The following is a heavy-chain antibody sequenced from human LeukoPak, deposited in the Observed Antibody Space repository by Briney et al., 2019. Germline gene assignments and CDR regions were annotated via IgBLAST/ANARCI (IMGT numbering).Heavy chain of an antibody. Sequence: ASVKVSCKTSGFTFTGYYIHWVRQAPGQGLEWMGWINPNSGGTNYAQKLQGRVTMTRDTSISTAYMGLSRLRSDDTAMYYCARQSGYSTNWVDYWGQGTLVTVSS. CDR2: INPNSGGT. D-gene: IGHD6-13*01. V-gene: IGHV1-2*02. CDR3: ARQSGYSTNWVDY. J-gene: IGHJ4*02. CDR1: GFTFTGYY.